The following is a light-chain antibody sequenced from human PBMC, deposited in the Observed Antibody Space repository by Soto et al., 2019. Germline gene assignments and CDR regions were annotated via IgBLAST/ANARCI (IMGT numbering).Light chain of an antibody. V-gene: IGKV3-11*01. CDR2: DAS. CDR1: QSVSSY. J-gene: IGKJ4*01. Sequence: IALTQSPATLSLSPGERATLSCRASQSVSSYLAWYQQKPGQAPRLLIYDASNRATGIPARFSGSGSGTDFTLTISSPEPEDFAVYYCQQRSNWPLTFGGGTKVDI. CDR3: QQRSNWPLT.